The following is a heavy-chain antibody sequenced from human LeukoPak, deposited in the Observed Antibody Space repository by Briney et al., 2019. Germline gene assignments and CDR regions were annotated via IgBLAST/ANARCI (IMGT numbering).Heavy chain of an antibody. CDR2: IIPIFGTA. V-gene: IGHV1-69*05. D-gene: IGHD5-24*01. CDR1: GYTFTSYG. J-gene: IGHJ3*02. Sequence: SVKVSCKASGYTFTSYGISWVRQAPGQGLEWMGGIIPIFGTANYAQKFQGRVTITTDESTSTAYMELSSLRSEDTAVYYCARGDGYNPGAFDIWGQGTMVTVSS. CDR3: ARGDGYNPGAFDI.